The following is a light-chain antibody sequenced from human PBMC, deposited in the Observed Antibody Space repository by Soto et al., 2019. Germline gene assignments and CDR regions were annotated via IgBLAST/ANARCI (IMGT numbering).Light chain of an antibody. CDR1: QSIRNY. CDR3: QQLNTLPFT. Sequence: DIEMTQSPSSLSASLGDRVTITCRASQSIRNYVNWYQQKPGKAPKLLLYAASSLQSGVPSRSSGSGSGTDFTLTIRSLQPEDFATYHCQQLNTLPFTFGQGTRLEIK. V-gene: IGKV1-39*01. CDR2: AAS. J-gene: IGKJ5*01.